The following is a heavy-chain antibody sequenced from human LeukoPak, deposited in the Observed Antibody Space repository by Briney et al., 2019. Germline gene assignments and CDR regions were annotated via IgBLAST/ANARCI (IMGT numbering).Heavy chain of an antibody. D-gene: IGHD3-22*01. CDR3: ATDPNDSSGYYYFDY. CDR2: ISGSGGST. CDR1: GFTFSSYA. V-gene: IGHV3-23*01. J-gene: IGHJ4*02. Sequence: GGSLRPSCAASGFTFSSYAMSWVRQAPGKGLEWVSAISGSGGSTYYADSVKGRFTISRDNAKNSLYLQMNSLRAEDTAVYYCATDPNDSSGYYYFDYWGQGTLVTVSS.